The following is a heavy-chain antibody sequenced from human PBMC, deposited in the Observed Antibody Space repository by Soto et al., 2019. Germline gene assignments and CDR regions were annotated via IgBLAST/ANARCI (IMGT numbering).Heavy chain of an antibody. D-gene: IGHD6-6*01. J-gene: IGHJ4*02. CDR3: AREYSNSPEAFDY. CDR1: GGSVNSDFYY. Sequence: PSETLSLTCTVSGGSVNSDFYYWSWIRQPPGKGLEWIGYIYYTGSTNYNPSLKSRVTISLDMSRNQFSLKLSSVTAADTAVFYCAREYSNSPEAFDYWGQGALVTVSS. CDR2: IYYTGST. V-gene: IGHV4-61*01.